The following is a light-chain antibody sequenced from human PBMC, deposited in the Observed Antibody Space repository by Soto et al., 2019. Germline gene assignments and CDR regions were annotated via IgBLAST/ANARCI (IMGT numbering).Light chain of an antibody. CDR2: EGS. Sequence: VLTQPASVSGSPGQSITISCTGTSSDVGSYNLVSWYQQHPGKAPKLMIYEGSKRPSGVSNRFSGSKSGNTASLTISGLQAEDEADYYCCSYAGSSTFVFGNGTKVTVL. CDR1: SSDVGSYNL. V-gene: IGLV2-23*01. CDR3: CSYAGSSTFV. J-gene: IGLJ1*01.